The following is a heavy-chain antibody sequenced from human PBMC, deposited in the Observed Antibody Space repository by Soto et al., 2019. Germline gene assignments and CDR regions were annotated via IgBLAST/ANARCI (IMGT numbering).Heavy chain of an antibody. D-gene: IGHD3-3*01. CDR3: ARGLTTIFGVVTGFDY. J-gene: IGHJ4*02. Sequence: PGGSLRLSCAASGFTFSDYYMSWIRQAPGKGPEWVSYISSSSSYTNYADSVKGRFTISRDNAKNSLYLQMNSLRAEDTAVYYCARGLTTIFGVVTGFDYWGQGTLVTVSS. CDR1: GFTFSDYY. V-gene: IGHV3-11*06. CDR2: ISSSSSYT.